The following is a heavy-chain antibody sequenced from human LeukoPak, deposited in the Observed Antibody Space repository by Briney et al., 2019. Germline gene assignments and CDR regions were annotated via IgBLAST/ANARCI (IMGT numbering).Heavy chain of an antibody. V-gene: IGHV5-51*01. D-gene: IGHD5-12*01. CDR3: ARIRGYSGYEQDHYFDY. CDR1: GYSFPNYW. J-gene: IGHJ4*02. CDR2: IYPGDSDT. Sequence: GESLKISCKGSGYSFPNYWIGWVRQMPGKGLEWMGIIYPGDSDTTYSPSFQGQVTISADKSISTAYLQWSSLKASDTAMYYCARIRGYSGYEQDHYFDYWGQGTLVTVSS.